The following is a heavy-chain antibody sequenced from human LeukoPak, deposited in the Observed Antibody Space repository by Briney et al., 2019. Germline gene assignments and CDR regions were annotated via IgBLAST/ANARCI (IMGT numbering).Heavy chain of an antibody. Sequence: ASVKVSCKASGYTFTSYGISWVRQAPGQGLEWMGWISAYNGNTNYAQKLQGRVTMTTDTSTSTAYVELRSLRSDDTAVYYCARGDSITILYSFDPWGQGTLVTVSS. V-gene: IGHV1-18*01. CDR3: ARGDSITILYSFDP. CDR2: ISAYNGNT. J-gene: IGHJ5*02. D-gene: IGHD3-9*01. CDR1: GYTFTSYG.